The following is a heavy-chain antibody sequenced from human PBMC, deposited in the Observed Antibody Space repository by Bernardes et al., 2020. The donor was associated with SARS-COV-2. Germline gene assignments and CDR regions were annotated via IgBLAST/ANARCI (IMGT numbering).Heavy chain of an antibody. J-gene: IGHJ4*02. CDR3: ARDRSGARFFRSGWPYFDY. D-gene: IGHD6-19*01. CDR1: GFTFSSYW. Sequence: GGSLRLSCAASGFTFSSYWMSWVRQAPGKGLEWVANIKQDGSEKYYVDSVKGRFTISRDNAKNSLYLQMNSLRAEDTAVYYCARDRSGARFFRSGWPYFDYWGQGTLVTVSS. CDR2: IKQDGSEK. V-gene: IGHV3-7*01.